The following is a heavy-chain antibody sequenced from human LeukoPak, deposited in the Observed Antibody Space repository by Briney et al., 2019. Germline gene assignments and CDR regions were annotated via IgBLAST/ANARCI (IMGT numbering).Heavy chain of an antibody. J-gene: IGHJ4*02. CDR3: AGSGDSSGYYLAH. V-gene: IGHV1-8*01. CDR2: MNPNSGNT. CDR1: GYTFTSYD. Sequence: ASVKVSCKASGYTFTSYDINWVRQATGQGLEWMGWMNPNSGNTGYAQKFQGRVTMTRNTSISTAYMELSSLRSEDTAVYYCAGSGDSSGYYLAHWGQGTLVTVSS. D-gene: IGHD3-22*01.